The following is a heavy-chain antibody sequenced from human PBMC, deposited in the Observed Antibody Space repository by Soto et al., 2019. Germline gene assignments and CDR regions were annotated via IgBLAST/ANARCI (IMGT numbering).Heavy chain of an antibody. V-gene: IGHV4-39*01. CDR3: ASRPSYYYDRSGFEPFDY. CDR2: HYDSGTT. Sequence: QLQLQESGPGLVKPSENLYLTCSGSGGCYSSKIYYWAWISQPPGKGLEWFGIHYDSGTTYYNPSLKSRVIISVDTSENQFTLKLSAVTAADTAVYYCASRPSYYYDRSGFEPFDYWGQGSLVTVTS. J-gene: IGHJ4*02. D-gene: IGHD3-22*01. CDR1: GGCYSSKIYY.